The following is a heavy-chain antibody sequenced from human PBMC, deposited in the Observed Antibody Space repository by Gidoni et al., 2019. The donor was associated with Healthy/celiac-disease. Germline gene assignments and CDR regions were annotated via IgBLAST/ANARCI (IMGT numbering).Heavy chain of an antibody. Sequence: EVQLVESGGGLVQPGGSLRPSCAASGFTFSSYWMSWVRQAPGKGLEWVANIKQDGSEKYYVDSVKGRFTISRDNAKNSLYLQMNSLRAEDTAVYYCARLGDIVVVPAFRDWGQGTLVTVSS. CDR3: ARLGDIVVVPAFRD. CDR2: IKQDGSEK. D-gene: IGHD2-2*01. J-gene: IGHJ4*02. V-gene: IGHV3-7*01. CDR1: GFTFSSYW.